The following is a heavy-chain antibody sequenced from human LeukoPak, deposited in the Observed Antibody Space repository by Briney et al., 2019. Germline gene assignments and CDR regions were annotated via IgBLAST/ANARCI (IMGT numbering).Heavy chain of an antibody. Sequence: SETLSLTCTVSGGSISSSSYYWGWIRQPPGKGLEWLGSIYYSGSTYYNPSLKSRVTISVDTSKNQFSLKLSSVTAADTAVYYCARPSVVVTAAGGTWFDPWGQGTLVTVSS. J-gene: IGHJ5*02. CDR1: GGSISSSSYY. CDR2: IYYSGST. CDR3: ARPSVVVTAAGGTWFDP. D-gene: IGHD2-21*02. V-gene: IGHV4-39*01.